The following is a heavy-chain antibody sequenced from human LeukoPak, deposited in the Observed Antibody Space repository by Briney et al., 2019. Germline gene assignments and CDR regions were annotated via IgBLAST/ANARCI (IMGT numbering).Heavy chain of an antibody. CDR3: ARIGGSFIAAAGPPFDY. J-gene: IGHJ4*02. CDR2: ISAYNGNT. CDR1: GYTFTSYG. V-gene: IGHV1-18*04. Sequence: GASVKVSCKASGYTFTSYGISWVRQAPGQGLEWMGWISAYNGNTNYAQKLQGRVTMTTDTSTCTAYMELRSLRSDDTAVYYCARIGGSFIAAAGPPFDYWGQGTLVTVSS. D-gene: IGHD6-13*01.